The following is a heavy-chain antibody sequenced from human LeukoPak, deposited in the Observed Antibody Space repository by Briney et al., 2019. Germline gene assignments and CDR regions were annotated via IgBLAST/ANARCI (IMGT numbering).Heavy chain of an antibody. V-gene: IGHV1-2*02. CDR2: MNPNRGDT. Sequence: ASVKVSCKGSGYSFTSYGIIWVRQAPGQGLEWMAWMNPNRGDTTYAQKFQGRVTMTRDTSISTAYMELSRLRFDDTAVYYCATNKEGKSLDYWGQGTLVTVSS. CDR1: GYSFTSYG. J-gene: IGHJ4*02. CDR3: ATNKEGKSLDY.